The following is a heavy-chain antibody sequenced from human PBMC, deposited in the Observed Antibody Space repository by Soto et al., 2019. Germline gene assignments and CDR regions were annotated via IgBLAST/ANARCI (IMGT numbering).Heavy chain of an antibody. D-gene: IGHD2-15*01. Sequence: EVLLLESGGGLVQSGGSLRLTCAASGFTFSTYTMSWVRQAPGEGLEWVSGIIQIGETFYAASVKGPSSISRDNSNNRLDLHIHCLTGADMGVYYCATDLQPDGRWPFVHWGQGSLVTISS. CDR3: ATDLQPDGRWPFVH. V-gene: IGHV3-23*01. CDR2: IIQIGET. CDR1: GFTFSTYT. J-gene: IGHJ1*01.